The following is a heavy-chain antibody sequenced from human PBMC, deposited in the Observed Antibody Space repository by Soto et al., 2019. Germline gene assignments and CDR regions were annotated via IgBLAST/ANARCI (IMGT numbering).Heavy chain of an antibody. V-gene: IGHV3-23*01. J-gene: IGHJ6*02. CDR3: ARHRITGTTGYYYGMDV. CDR1: GFTFSSYA. CDR2: ISGSGGST. D-gene: IGHD1-7*01. Sequence: GGSLRLSCAASGFTFSSYAMSWVRQAPGKGLEWVSAISGSGGSTYYADSVKGRFTISRDNSKNTLYLQMNSLRAEDTAVYYCARHRITGTTGYYYGMDVWGQGTTVTVSS.